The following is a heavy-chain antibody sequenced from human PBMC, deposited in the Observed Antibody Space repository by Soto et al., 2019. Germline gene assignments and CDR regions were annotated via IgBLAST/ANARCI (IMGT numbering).Heavy chain of an antibody. CDR3: AKSLGLLRAYDY. J-gene: IGHJ4*02. V-gene: IGHV1-24*01. CDR2: FDPEDGET. Sequence: GASVKVSCKVSGYTLTELSMHWVRQAPGKGLEWMGGFDPEDGETIYAQKFQGRVTMTEDTSTDTAYMELSSLRSEDTAVYYCAKSLGLLRAYDYWGQGTLVTVSS. D-gene: IGHD2-15*01. CDR1: GYTLTELS.